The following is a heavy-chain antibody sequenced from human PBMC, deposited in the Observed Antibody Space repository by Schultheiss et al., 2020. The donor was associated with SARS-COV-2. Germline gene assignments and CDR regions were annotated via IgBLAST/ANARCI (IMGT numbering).Heavy chain of an antibody. Sequence: SETLSLTCTVSGGSISSYYWSWIRQPPGKGLEWIGYVYYSGSTNYNPSLKSRVTISVDTSKNQFSLKLISVTAADSAVYYCARGMIFGETGFDPWGQGTLVTVSS. CDR1: GGSISSYY. CDR3: ARGMIFGETGFDP. J-gene: IGHJ5*02. V-gene: IGHV4-59*01. CDR2: VYYSGST. D-gene: IGHD3-10*01.